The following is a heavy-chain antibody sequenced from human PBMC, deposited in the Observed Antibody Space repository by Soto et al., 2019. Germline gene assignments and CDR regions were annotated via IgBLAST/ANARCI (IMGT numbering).Heavy chain of an antibody. V-gene: IGHV3-73*02. J-gene: IGHJ5*02. CDR2: IRNKANSYAT. Sequence: EVQLAESGGGLVQPGGSLKLSCAASGFTFSGSAIHWVRQASGKGLEWVGRIRNKANSYATAYAVSVTGRFTISRDDSKNTAYLQMSSLKTEDTAVYYCLIRGANYKGDWFDPWGQGTLVTVSS. CDR3: LIRGANYKGDWFDP. CDR1: GFTFSGSA. D-gene: IGHD3-10*01.